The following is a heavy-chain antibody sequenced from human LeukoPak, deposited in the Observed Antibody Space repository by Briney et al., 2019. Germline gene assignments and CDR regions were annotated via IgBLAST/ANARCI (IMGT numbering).Heavy chain of an antibody. D-gene: IGHD3-9*01. Sequence: PSETLSLTCTVSGGSLSSSNNYWGRTRQPPGKGLEWFGSIYYSGSTYYNPSLKSRVTISVDTSKNQFSLKLSSVTAADTAVYYCARQHDILTGLSWFDPWGQGTLVTVSS. V-gene: IGHV4-39*01. J-gene: IGHJ5*02. CDR2: IYYSGST. CDR3: ARQHDILTGLSWFDP. CDR1: GGSLSSSNNY.